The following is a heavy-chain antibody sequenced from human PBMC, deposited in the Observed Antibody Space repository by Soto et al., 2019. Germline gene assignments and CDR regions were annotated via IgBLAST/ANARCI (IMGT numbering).Heavy chain of an antibody. CDR1: GFAFSTYG. J-gene: IGHJ5*02. CDR3: AKDFGAWSDS. Sequence: QVHLVESGGGVVQPGRSLTISCVGSGFAFSTYGMHWVRQAPAKGLEWVALISYDGTDKYYADSVKGRFSISRDNSKQTLSLQMDSLRPEDTAVYYCAKDFGAWSDSWGQGTLLNVSS. CDR2: ISYDGTDK. D-gene: IGHD6-19*01. V-gene: IGHV3-30*18.